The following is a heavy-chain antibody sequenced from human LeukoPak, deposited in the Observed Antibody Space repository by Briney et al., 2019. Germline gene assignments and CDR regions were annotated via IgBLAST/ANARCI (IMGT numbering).Heavy chain of an antibody. CDR3: ARDITRGDYVGTWFDP. V-gene: IGHV1-69*05. CDR2: IIPILGTA. Sequence: SVKVSCKASGGTFSSYAISWVRQAPGQGLEWMGGIIPILGTANYAQKFQGRVTITTDESTSTAYMELSSLRSEDTAVYYCARDITRGDYVGTWFDPWGQGTLVTVSS. CDR1: GGTFSSYA. D-gene: IGHD4-17*01. J-gene: IGHJ5*02.